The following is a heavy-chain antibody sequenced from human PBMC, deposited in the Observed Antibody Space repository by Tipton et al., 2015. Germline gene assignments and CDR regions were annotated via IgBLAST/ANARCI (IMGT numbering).Heavy chain of an antibody. D-gene: IGHD3-10*01. CDR2: IYNSGRT. V-gene: IGHV4-39*01. Sequence: TLSLTCTVSGGSISSSSFYWGWIRQPPGKGLEWIGRIYNSGRTNYNPSLKSRVTMSVDTSKNQFSLKLSSVTAADTAVYYCARRVVTMVRGVHFDYWGQGTLVTVSS. CDR3: ARRVVTMVRGVHFDY. CDR1: GGSISSSSFY. J-gene: IGHJ4*02.